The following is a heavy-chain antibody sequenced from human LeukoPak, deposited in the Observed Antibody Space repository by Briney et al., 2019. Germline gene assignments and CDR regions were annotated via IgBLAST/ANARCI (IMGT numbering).Heavy chain of an antibody. J-gene: IGHJ4*02. D-gene: IGHD5-12*01. CDR2: ISGSGGST. CDR1: GFTVSNNY. Sequence: GGSLRISCAASGFTVSNNYMSWVRQAPGKGLEWVSAISGSGGSTYYADSVKGRFTISRDNSKNTLYLQMNSLRAEDTAVYYCAKDKVGSGYPQYYFDYWGQGTLVTVSS. V-gene: IGHV3-23*01. CDR3: AKDKVGSGYPQYYFDY.